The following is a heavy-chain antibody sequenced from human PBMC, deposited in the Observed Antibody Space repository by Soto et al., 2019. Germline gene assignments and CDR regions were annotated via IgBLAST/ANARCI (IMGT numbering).Heavy chain of an antibody. CDR2: ISYDGSNK. V-gene: IGHV3-30*18. D-gene: IGHD5-18*01. CDR3: AKVAHRYSYGPGGY. CDR1: GFTFSSYG. J-gene: IGHJ4*02. Sequence: GGSLRLSCAASGFTFSSYGMHWVRQAPGKGLEWVAVISYDGSNKYYADSVKGRFTISRDNSKNTLYLQMNSLRAEDTAVYYCAKVAHRYSYGPGGYWGQGTLVTVSS.